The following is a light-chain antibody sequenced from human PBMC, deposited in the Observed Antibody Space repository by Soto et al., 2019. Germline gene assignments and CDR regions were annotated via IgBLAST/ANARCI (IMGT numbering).Light chain of an antibody. CDR3: QSYDSSLRGMV. CDR1: SSNIGAGYD. Sequence: QSVVTQPPSVSGAPGQRVTIYCTGSSSNIGAGYDVHWYQQLPGTAPKLLIYGNSNRPSGVPDRFSGSKSGTSASLAITGLQAEDEADYYCQSYDSSLRGMVFGGGTKLTVL. CDR2: GNS. J-gene: IGLJ2*01. V-gene: IGLV1-40*01.